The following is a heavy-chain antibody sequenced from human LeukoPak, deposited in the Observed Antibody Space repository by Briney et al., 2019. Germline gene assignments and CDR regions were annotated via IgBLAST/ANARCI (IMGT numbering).Heavy chain of an antibody. Sequence: GGSLRLSCAASGFAFSSYAMHWVRQAPGKGLEYVSAISSNGGSTYYANSVKGRFTISRENSKNTLYLQMGSLRAEDMAVYYCARDSGWNPSTKYSYGCEFDYWGQGTLVTVSS. CDR2: ISSNGGST. CDR3: ARDSGWNPSTKYSYGCEFDY. J-gene: IGHJ4*02. V-gene: IGHV3-64*01. D-gene: IGHD5-18*01. CDR1: GFAFSSYA.